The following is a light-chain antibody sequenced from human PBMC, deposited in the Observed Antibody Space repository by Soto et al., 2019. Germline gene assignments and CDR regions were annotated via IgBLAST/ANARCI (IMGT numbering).Light chain of an antibody. J-gene: IGKJ4*01. V-gene: IGKV3-20*01. Sequence: EVVLTQSPGTLSLSPGERATLSCRASQPIDRKFLAWYQQKPGQAPRLLIHGASTRATGVPDRFSGSGSERDFSLTISSLEPEDFAVYFWQRFDASLFTFGGGTQVEIK. CDR3: QRFDASLFT. CDR1: QPIDRKF. CDR2: GAS.